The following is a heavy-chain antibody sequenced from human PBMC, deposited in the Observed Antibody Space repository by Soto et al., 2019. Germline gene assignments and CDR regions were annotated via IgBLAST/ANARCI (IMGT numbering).Heavy chain of an antibody. Sequence: QVQLVESGGGVVPPGRYLRLYCAASGFPFSSYGMHGVRQAPGKGLEWVAVIWYDGSNKYYADYVKGRFTISRDNSKNTLYLQMNSLRAEDTAVYYCARFFDGGSYFDYWGQGTLVTVSS. D-gene: IGHD1-26*01. V-gene: IGHV3-33*01. J-gene: IGHJ4*02. CDR2: IWYDGSNK. CDR1: GFPFSSYG. CDR3: ARFFDGGSYFDY.